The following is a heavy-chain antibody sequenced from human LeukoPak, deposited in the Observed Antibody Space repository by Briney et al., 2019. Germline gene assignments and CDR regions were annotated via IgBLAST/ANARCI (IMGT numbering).Heavy chain of an antibody. D-gene: IGHD1-26*01. CDR3: AKGPTDSCWEKLHD. J-gene: IGHJ4*02. CDR2: IGESDGRT. V-gene: IGHV3-23*01. CDR1: GFTVTTLA. Sequence: PGGSLRLSCAASGFTVTTLAMTRVRQAPGKGLEWVSVIGESDGRTYFADSVKGGFTFSRDESKNTWYLQMNSLRAGDTAGDYFAKGPTDSCWEKLHDWGQGTLVSVSS.